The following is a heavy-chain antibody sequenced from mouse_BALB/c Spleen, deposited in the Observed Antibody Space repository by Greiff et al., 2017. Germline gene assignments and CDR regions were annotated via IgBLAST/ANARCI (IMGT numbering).Heavy chain of an antibody. D-gene: IGHD1-1*01. J-gene: IGHJ1*01. CDR1: GFTFSSYA. V-gene: IGHV5-6-5*01. CDR3: ARAYYYGSSWWYFDV. Sequence: DVQLVESGGGLVKPGGSLKLSCAASGFTFSSYAMSWVRQTPEKRLEWVASISSGGSTYYPDSVKGRFTISRDNARNILYLQMSSLRSEDTAMYYCARAYYYGSSWWYFDVWGAGTTVTVSS. CDR2: ISSGGST.